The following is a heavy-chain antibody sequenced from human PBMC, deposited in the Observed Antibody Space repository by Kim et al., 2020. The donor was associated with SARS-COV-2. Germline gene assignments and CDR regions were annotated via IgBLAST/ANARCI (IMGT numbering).Heavy chain of an antibody. CDR3: AGGKEVRSSGYYYYGMDV. Sequence: KSRVTISVDTSKNQFSLKLSSVAAADTAVYYCAGGKEVRSSGYYYYGMDVWGQGTTVTVSS. V-gene: IGHV4-59*09. J-gene: IGHJ6*02. D-gene: IGHD1-26*01.